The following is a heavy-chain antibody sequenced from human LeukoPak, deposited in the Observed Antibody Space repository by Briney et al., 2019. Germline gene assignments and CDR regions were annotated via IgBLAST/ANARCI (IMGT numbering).Heavy chain of an antibody. J-gene: IGHJ6*03. CDR1: GYSISSGYY. CDR2: ISSSGSTI. Sequence: LSLTCTVSGYSISSGYYWGWIRQPPGTGLEWVSYISSSGSTIYYADSVKGRFTISRDNAKNSLYLQMNSLRAEDTAVYYCAREGDYYYYYMDVWGKGTTVTVSS. CDR3: AREGDYYYYYMDV. V-gene: IGHV3-11*04. D-gene: IGHD3-16*01.